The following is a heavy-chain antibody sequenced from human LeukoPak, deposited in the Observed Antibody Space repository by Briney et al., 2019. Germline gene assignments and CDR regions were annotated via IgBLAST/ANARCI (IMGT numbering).Heavy chain of an antibody. CDR2: ISHIGRT. D-gene: IGHD4-17*01. CDR3: ARDLVTVTKGFDI. CDR1: GDSFSSHY. J-gene: IGHJ3*02. V-gene: IGHV4-59*11. Sequence: PSETLSLTCAVSGDSFSSHYWTWIRQSPGTGLEWIGYISHIGRTNYNPSLKSRVTISIDTSKNQFSLKLRSVTAADTAVYYCARDLVTVTKGFDIWSQGTMVSVSS.